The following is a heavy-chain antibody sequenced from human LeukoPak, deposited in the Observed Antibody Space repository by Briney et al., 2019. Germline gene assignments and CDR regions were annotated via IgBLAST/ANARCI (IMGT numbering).Heavy chain of an antibody. J-gene: IGHJ4*02. CDR1: GCSFTSYW. Sequence: PGESPMISCKGSGCSFTSYWISWVRQLPGKSVVWTVRIDHSDSYTNYSQSFQGHVTISADKSINTPYLQLTSLKASDTAVYYCARDNFGDYGTIDYWGQGTLVTVSS. CDR2: IDHSDSYT. CDR3: ARDNFGDYGTIDY. D-gene: IGHD4-17*01. V-gene: IGHV5-10-1*01.